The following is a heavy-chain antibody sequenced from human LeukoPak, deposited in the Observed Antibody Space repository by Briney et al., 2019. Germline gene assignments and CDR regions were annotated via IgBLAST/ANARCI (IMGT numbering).Heavy chain of an antibody. CDR1: GGSISRGSYY. CDR2: IYTNRSP. V-gene: IGHV4-61*02. D-gene: IGHD3-10*01. Sequence: SETLSLTCTVSGGSISRGSYYWAWIRQPAAKGLEWIRRIYTNRSPYYNPSLKSRVTISVDTSKNQFSLKLSSVTAADTAVYYCAREGYYGSGSYPDYWGQGTLVTVSS. J-gene: IGHJ4*02. CDR3: AREGYYGSGSYPDY.